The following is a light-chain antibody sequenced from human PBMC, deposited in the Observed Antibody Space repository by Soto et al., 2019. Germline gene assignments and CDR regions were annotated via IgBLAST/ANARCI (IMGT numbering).Light chain of an antibody. V-gene: IGLV2-14*01. CDR3: SSYTSSSSVV. CDR2: DVS. CDR1: SSDVGGYNY. Sequence: QSALTQPASVSGSPGQSITISCTGPSSDVGGYNYVSWYQQHPGKAPKLMIYDVSNRPSGVSNRFSGSKSGNTASLTISGLKAEDEAAYYCSSYTSSSSVVFGGGTKLTVL. J-gene: IGLJ2*01.